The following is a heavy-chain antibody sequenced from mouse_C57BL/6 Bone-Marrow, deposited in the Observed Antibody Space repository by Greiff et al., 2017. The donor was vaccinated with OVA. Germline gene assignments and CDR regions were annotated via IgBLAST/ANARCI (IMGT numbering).Heavy chain of an antibody. CDR3: AKTTAAHYFDY. J-gene: IGHJ2*01. Sequence: EVQLQQSGPELVKPGASVKISCKASGYTFTDYYMNWVKQSHGKSLEWIGDINPNNGGTSYNQKFKGKATLTVDKSSSTAYMELRSLTSEDSAVYYCAKTTAAHYFDYWGQGTTLTVSS. CDR1: GYTFTDYY. CDR2: INPNNGGT. D-gene: IGHD1-2*01. V-gene: IGHV1-26*01.